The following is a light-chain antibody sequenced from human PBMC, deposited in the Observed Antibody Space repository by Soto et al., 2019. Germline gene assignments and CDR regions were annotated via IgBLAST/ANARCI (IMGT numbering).Light chain of an antibody. V-gene: IGLV2-14*01. Sequence: QPVLTQPASGSGSPGQSSSIFCTGTSSDVGGYNYVSWYQQHPGKAPKLMIYDVSNRPSGVSNRFSGSKSGNTASLTISGLQAEDEADYYCSSYTSSSTLGLYVFGTGTKVTVL. CDR1: SSDVGGYNY. CDR2: DVS. CDR3: SSYTSSSTLGLYV. J-gene: IGLJ1*01.